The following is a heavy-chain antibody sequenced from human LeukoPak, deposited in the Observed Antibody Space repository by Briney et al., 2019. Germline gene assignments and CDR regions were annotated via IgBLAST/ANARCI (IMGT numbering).Heavy chain of an antibody. CDR2: ISAYNGNT. V-gene: IGHV1-18*01. CDR3: ARDTYSSGWYMRPSDY. D-gene: IGHD6-19*01. CDR1: GGTFRNYA. Sequence: VASVKVSCKASGGTFRNYAISWVRQAPGQGLEWMGWISAYNGNTNYAQKLQGRVTMTTDTSTSTAYMELRSLRSDDTAVYYCARDTYSSGWYMRPSDYWGQGTLVTVSS. J-gene: IGHJ4*02.